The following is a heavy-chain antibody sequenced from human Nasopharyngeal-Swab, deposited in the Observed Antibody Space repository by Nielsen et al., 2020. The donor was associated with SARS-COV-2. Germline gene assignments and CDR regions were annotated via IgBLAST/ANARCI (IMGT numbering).Heavy chain of an antibody. Sequence: RQAPRKGLEWIGEINHSGSTNYNPSLKSRVTISVDTSKNQFSLKLSSVTAADTAVYYCARRTRYGITGTRGGFPVWGKGTTVTVSS. CDR3: ARRTRYGITGTRGGFPV. J-gene: IGHJ6*04. D-gene: IGHD1-7*01. CDR2: INHSGST. V-gene: IGHV4-34*01.